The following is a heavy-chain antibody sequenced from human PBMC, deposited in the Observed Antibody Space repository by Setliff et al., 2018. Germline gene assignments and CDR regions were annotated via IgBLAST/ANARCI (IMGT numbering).Heavy chain of an antibody. V-gene: IGHV4-34*01. CDR3: ARGSIRGDFAYGLRYFDY. CDR1: GGSFSTYY. Sequence: ETLSLTCAVYGGSFSTYYWIWIRQPPGKGLEWIGEINHSGSTKYNPSLKSRVTLSVDSSKNQFSLWLTSVTATDTAVYYCARGSIRGDFAYGLRYFDYWGLGTLVTVSS. CDR2: INHSGST. J-gene: IGHJ4*02. D-gene: IGHD3-10*01.